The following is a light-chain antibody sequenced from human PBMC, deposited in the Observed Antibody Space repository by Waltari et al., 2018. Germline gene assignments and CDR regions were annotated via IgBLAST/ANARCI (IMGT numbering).Light chain of an antibody. CDR2: GAS. CDR3: QHHFRLPAT. V-gene: IGKV3-20*01. CDR1: QSISMY. Sequence: IMLTQSPGTLSLSPGERATLSCRASQSISMYLAWYQQKPGQAPRLLIYGASTRATGIPDRFSGSGSGTDFSLTISGLEPEDSAVYYCQHHFRLPATFGQGTKVEIK. J-gene: IGKJ1*01.